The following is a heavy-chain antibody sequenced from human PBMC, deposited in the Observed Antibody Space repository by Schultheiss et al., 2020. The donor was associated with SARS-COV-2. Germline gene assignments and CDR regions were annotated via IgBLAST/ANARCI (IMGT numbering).Heavy chain of an antibody. CDR1: GYSISSGGYY. J-gene: IGHJ5*02. Sequence: SETLSLTCAVSGYSISSGGYYWSWIRQHPGKGLEWIGYIYYSGSTYYNPSLKSRVTISVDTSKNQFSLKLSSVTAADTAVYYCARVQSYDILTGYYPPSGWFDPWGQGTLVTVSS. D-gene: IGHD3-9*01. V-gene: IGHV4-31*11. CDR2: IYYSGST. CDR3: ARVQSYDILTGYYPPSGWFDP.